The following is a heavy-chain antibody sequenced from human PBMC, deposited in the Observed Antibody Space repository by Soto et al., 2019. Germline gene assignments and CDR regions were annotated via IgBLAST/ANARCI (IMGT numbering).Heavy chain of an antibody. D-gene: IGHD6-19*01. CDR2: INTGDGNT. Sequence: GASVKVSCKTSGYSFSRFAMHWVRQAPRQRLEWMGWINTGDGNTVYSQKFQGRITISRDTSATTAYMELSSLRSEDTAVYYCARRNGVAVAGILDYWGQGTPVTVSS. CDR1: GYSFSRFA. V-gene: IGHV1-3*04. J-gene: IGHJ4*02. CDR3: ARRNGVAVAGILDY.